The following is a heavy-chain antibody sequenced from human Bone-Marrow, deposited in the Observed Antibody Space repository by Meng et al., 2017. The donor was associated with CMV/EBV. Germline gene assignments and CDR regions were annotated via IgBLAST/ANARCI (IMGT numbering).Heavy chain of an antibody. V-gene: IGHV3-48*03. CDR2: ISSSGSTI. J-gene: IGHJ3*01. D-gene: IGHD3-3*01. CDR3: ARGATIFGGAFDL. CDR1: GFTFNSYE. Sequence: GESLKISCAASGFTFNSYEMNWVRQAPGKGLEWVSYISSSGSTIYYADSMKGRFIISRDNAKNSLYLQMNSLRAEDTAVYYCARGATIFGGAFDLWAQGTMATVSS.